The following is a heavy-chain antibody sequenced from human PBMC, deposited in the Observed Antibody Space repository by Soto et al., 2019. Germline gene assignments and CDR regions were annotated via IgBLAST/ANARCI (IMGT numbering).Heavy chain of an antibody. CDR2: IKHGGSEK. J-gene: IGHJ1*01. D-gene: IGHD6-19*01. Sequence: EVRLVESGGGLVQPGGSLRLSCAASGITFSSYWMSWVRQAPGKGLEWVANIKHGGSEKFYVDSVKGRFTISRDNAKNSLYLQMDSLRAGDTAVYYCAQMGYSSGWYSVEYFQNWGQGTLVTVSS. CDR3: AQMGYSSGWYSVEYFQN. V-gene: IGHV3-7*01. CDR1: GITFSSYW.